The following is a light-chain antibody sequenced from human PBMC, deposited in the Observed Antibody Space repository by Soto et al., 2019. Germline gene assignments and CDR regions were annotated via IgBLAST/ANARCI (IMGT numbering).Light chain of an antibody. Sequence: DIQMTQSPSTLSASVGDRVTITWRASQSISIWLAWYQQKPGKAPKLLIYDASSLASGVPTRFVGSGTVKQFTLTISSLQPVDFATYYCPLYNSYSPLSFVGGTKVDFK. CDR1: QSISIW. J-gene: IGKJ4*01. CDR2: DAS. V-gene: IGKV1-5*01. CDR3: PLYNSYSPLS.